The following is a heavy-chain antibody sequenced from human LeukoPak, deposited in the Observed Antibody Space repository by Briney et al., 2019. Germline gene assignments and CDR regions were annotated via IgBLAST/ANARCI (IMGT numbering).Heavy chain of an antibody. CDR3: ARFVTQGIAAAGTNWFDP. Sequence: SVKVSCKASGGTFSSYAISWVRQAPGQGLEWMGGIIPIFGTANYAQKFQGRVTITTDESTSTAYMELSSLRSEDTAVYYCARFVTQGIAAAGTNWFDPWGQGTLVTVSS. V-gene: IGHV1-69*05. J-gene: IGHJ5*02. CDR1: GGTFSSYA. CDR2: IIPIFGTA. D-gene: IGHD6-13*01.